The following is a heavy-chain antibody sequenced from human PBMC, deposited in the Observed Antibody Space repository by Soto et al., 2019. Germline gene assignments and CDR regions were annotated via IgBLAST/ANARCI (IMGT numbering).Heavy chain of an antibody. V-gene: IGHV3-33*01. CDR1: GFTFSSYG. CDR3: ARDRWLQSFGDAFDI. D-gene: IGHD3-10*01. Sequence: VGSLRLSCAASGFTFSSYGMHWVRQAPGKGLEWVAVIWYDGSNKYYADSVKGRFTISRDNSKNTLYLQMNSLRAEDTAVYYCARDRWLQSFGDAFDIWGQWTMVTVSS. J-gene: IGHJ3*02. CDR2: IWYDGSNK.